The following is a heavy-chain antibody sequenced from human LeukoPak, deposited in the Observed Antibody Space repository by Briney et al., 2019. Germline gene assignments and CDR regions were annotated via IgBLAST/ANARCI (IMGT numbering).Heavy chain of an antibody. V-gene: IGHV3-13*04. Sequence: GRSLRLSCAASGFTFSNYDMHWVRQATGKRLEWDSVVGAARDTYYPGSVKGRFTLSRENAKNSLYLQMNSLRAEDTAVYYCARGYDILTGSLFDYWGQGTLVTVSS. CDR3: ARGYDILTGSLFDY. CDR2: VGAARDT. CDR1: GFTFSNYD. D-gene: IGHD3-9*01. J-gene: IGHJ4*02.